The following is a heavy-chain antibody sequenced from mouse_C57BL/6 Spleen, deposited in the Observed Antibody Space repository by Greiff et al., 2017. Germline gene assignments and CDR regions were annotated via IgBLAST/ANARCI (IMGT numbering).Heavy chain of an antibody. CDR1: GYAFSSYW. J-gene: IGHJ2*01. CDR3: ARSGYYGSGY. Sequence: RVESGASVKISCKASGYAFSSYWMNWVKQRPGKGLEWIGQIYPGDGDTNYNGKFKGKATLTADKSSSTAYMQLSSLTSEDSAVYFCARSGYYGSGYWGQGTTLTVSS. D-gene: IGHD1-1*01. CDR2: IYPGDGDT. V-gene: IGHV1-80*01.